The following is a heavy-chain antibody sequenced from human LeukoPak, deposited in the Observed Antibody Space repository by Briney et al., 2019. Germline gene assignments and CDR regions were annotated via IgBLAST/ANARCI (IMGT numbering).Heavy chain of an antibody. V-gene: IGHV5-51*01. D-gene: IGHD3-22*01. CDR1: GYRFTNYW. CDR2: IYPGDSDT. Sequence: GESLKISCKGSGYRFTNYWIGWVRQMPGKGLEWMGIIYPGDSDTRYSPSFQGQVTISADKSISTAYLQWSSLKASDTAMYYCARRRYYDSSGSNYFDYWGQGTLVTVSS. CDR3: ARRRYYDSSGSNYFDY. J-gene: IGHJ4*02.